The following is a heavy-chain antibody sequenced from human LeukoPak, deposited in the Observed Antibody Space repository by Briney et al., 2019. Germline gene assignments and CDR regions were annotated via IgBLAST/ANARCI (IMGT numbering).Heavy chain of an antibody. J-gene: IGHJ3*02. CDR2: INHSGCT. CDR1: GGSFSGYY. Sequence: SETLSLTCAVYGGSFSGYYWSWIRQPPGKGLEWIGEINHSGCTNYNPSLKSRVTISVDTSKNQFSLKLSSVTAADTAVYYCARGDYYDRTGAFDIWGQGTMVTVSS. CDR3: ARGDYYDRTGAFDI. D-gene: IGHD3-22*01. V-gene: IGHV4-34*01.